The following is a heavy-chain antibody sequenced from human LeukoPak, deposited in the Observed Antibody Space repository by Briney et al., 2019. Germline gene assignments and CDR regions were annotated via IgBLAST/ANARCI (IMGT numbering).Heavy chain of an antibody. D-gene: IGHD3-22*01. CDR3: ANRYYDSSGYYHLWFDP. V-gene: IGHV3-23*01. Sequence: GGSLRLSCAASGFTFSSYAMSWVRPAPGKGLEWVSAISGSGGSTYYADSVKGRFTISRDNSKNTLYLQMNSLRAEDTAVYYCANRYYDSSGYYHLWFDPWGQGTLVTVSS. CDR2: ISGSGGST. CDR1: GFTFSSYA. J-gene: IGHJ5*02.